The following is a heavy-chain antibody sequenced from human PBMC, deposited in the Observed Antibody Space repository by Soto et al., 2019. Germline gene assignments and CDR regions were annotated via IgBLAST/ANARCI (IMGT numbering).Heavy chain of an antibody. D-gene: IGHD3-10*01. Sequence: PSETLSLTCTVSGGSISSYGWSWIRQPPGKGLEWIGYIYYSGSTNYNPSLKSRVTISVDTSKNQFSLKLNSMTAADTAVYYCARHNYGSGSTYFDYWGQGTLVTVSS. CDR3: ARHNYGSGSTYFDY. CDR2: IYYSGST. V-gene: IGHV4-59*08. J-gene: IGHJ4*02. CDR1: GGSISSYG.